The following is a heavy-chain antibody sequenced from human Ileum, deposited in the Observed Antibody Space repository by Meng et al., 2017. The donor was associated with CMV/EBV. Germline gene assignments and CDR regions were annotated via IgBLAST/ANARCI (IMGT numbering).Heavy chain of an antibody. Sequence: SETLSLTCTVSGGSFSSYYWSWIRQPPGKGLEWIGQIYSSGSTNYNPTNYNPSLKSRVTISVDTSTNQFSLKLSSVTAADTAVYFCARDSSLLGLEGFDIWGQGTVVTVSS. CDR1: GGSFSSYY. CDR3: ARDSSLLGLEGFDI. CDR2: IYSSGSTNYNPT. D-gene: IGHD7-27*01. J-gene: IGHJ3*02. V-gene: IGHV4-59*01.